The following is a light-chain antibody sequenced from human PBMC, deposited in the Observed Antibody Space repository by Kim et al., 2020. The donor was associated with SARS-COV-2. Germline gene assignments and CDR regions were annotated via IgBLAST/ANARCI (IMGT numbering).Light chain of an antibody. CDR1: QSISSY. CDR2: AAS. CDR3: QQGT. J-gene: IGKJ3*01. V-gene: IGKV1-39*01. Sequence: DIQMTQSPSSLSASVGDRVTITCRASQSISSYLNWYQQKPGKAPKLLIYAASSLQSGVPSWFSGSGSGTDFTLTISSLQPEDFATYYCQQGTFGPGTKVDIK.